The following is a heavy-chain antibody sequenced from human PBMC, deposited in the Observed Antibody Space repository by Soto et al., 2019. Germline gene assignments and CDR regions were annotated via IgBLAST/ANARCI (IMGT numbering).Heavy chain of an antibody. CDR3: AREYYYDSSGYL. Sequence: PGGSLRLSCAASGFTFSSYWMHWVRQAPGKGLVWVSRINSDGSSTSYADSVEGRFTISRDNAKNTLYLQMNSLRAEDTAVYYCAREYYYDSSGYLWGQGTLVTVSS. CDR2: INSDGSST. CDR1: GFTFSSYW. D-gene: IGHD3-22*01. V-gene: IGHV3-74*01. J-gene: IGHJ5*02.